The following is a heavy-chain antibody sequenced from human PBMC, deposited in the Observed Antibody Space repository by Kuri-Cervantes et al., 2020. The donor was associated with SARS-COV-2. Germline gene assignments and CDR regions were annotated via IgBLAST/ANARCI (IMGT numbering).Heavy chain of an antibody. CDR1: GFTLTTKGMR. J-gene: IGHJ4*02. D-gene: IGHD6-19*01. V-gene: IGHV2-70*04. Sequence: SGPTLVKPTQTLTLTCTVSGFTLTTKGMRVSWIRQPPGKALEWLARLDWDEDKFYSSSLKTRITISKDTSKNQVVLTMTNVDPVDTATYFCAREGISVVGTDYFDYWGQGILVTVSS. CDR2: LDWDEDK. CDR3: AREGISVVGTDYFDY.